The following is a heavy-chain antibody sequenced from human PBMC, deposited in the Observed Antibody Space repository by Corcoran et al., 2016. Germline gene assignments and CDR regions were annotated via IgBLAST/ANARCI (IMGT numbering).Heavy chain of an antibody. CDR1: GFTFSSYG. J-gene: IGHJ6*02. CDR3: AREVTVGGDAYYYYGMDV. CDR2: IWYDGSNK. Sequence: QVQLVESGGGVVQPGRSLRLSCAASGFTFSSYGMHWVRQAPGKGLEWVAVIWYDGSNKYYADSVKGRFTISRDNSKNTLYLQMNSLRAEDTAGYYWAREVTVGGDAYYYYGMDVWGQGTTVTVSS. D-gene: IGHD1-26*01. V-gene: IGHV3-33*01.